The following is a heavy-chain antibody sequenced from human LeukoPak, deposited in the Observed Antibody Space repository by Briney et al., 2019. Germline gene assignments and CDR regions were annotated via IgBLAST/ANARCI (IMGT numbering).Heavy chain of an antibody. CDR1: GFTFSNAW. CDR2: INGDGSTI. CDR3: ASFLCGSGRL. Sequence: GGSLRLSCAASGFTFSNAWMSWVRQAPGKGLVWVSRINGDGSTISYADSVKGRFTISRDNAKNTLYLQMNSLRAEDTAVYYCASFLCGSGRLGGQGTLVTVSS. J-gene: IGHJ4*02. D-gene: IGHD3-10*01. V-gene: IGHV3-74*01.